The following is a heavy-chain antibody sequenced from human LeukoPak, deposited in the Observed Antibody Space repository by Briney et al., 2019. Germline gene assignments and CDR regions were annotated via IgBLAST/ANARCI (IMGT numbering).Heavy chain of an antibody. D-gene: IGHD3-22*01. CDR1: GGSFSGYY. J-gene: IGHJ4*02. V-gene: IGHV4-34*01. CDR2: INHRGST. Sequence: PSETLSLTCAVYGGSFSGYYWSWIRQPPGKGLEWIGEINHRGSTNYNPSLKSRVTISVDTSNNQFSLKLSSVTAADTAVYYCARMPGNYYYDSSGYFMGIDYWGQGTLVTVSS. CDR3: ARMPGNYYYDSSGYFMGIDY.